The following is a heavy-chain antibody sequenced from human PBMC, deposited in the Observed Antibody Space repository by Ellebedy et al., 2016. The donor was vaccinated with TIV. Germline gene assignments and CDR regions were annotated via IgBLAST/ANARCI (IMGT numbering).Heavy chain of an antibody. CDR2: LFSNDKE. CDR1: GFSLANLIMG. V-gene: IGHV2-26*01. D-gene: IGHD2-21*02. J-gene: IGHJ4*02. Sequence: SGPTLVKPKETLTLTCTVSGFSLANLIMGVNWIRQPPGKALEWLAHLFSNDKEAYSTSLRSRLSISKETSKSQVVLTMTNVDPVDTATYYCARGLYYCGGDCSYNVDYWGQGAVVTVSS. CDR3: ARGLYYCGGDCSYNVDY.